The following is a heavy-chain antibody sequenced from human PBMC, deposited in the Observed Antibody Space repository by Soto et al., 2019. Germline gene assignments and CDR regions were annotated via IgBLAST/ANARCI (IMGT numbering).Heavy chain of an antibody. V-gene: IGHV1-3*01. D-gene: IGHD2-2*02. Sequence: ASVKVSCKASGYTFTSYAMHWLRQAPGQRLEWMGWINAGNGNTKYSQKFQGRVTITRDTSASTAYMELSSLRSEDTAVYYCARAYCSSTSCYTGSYYYYYGMDVWGQGTTVTAP. CDR2: INAGNGNT. CDR3: ARAYCSSTSCYTGSYYYYYGMDV. CDR1: GYTFTSYA. J-gene: IGHJ6*02.